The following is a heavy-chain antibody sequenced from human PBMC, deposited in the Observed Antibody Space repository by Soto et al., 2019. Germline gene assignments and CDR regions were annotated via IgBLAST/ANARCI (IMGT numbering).Heavy chain of an antibody. CDR3: ATSYGSGYRAFDY. J-gene: IGHJ4*02. V-gene: IGHV1-69*02. CDR1: GDTFSFYT. D-gene: IGHD3-10*01. Sequence: QVQMVQSGAEVKKPGSSVKVSCKASGDTFSFYTINWVRQAPGLGLEWMGRVNPFLSMSNYAQKFQGRVTMTADKSTSTVYMELRSLRSEDTAFYYCATSYGSGYRAFDYWGQGALVTVSS. CDR2: VNPFLSMS.